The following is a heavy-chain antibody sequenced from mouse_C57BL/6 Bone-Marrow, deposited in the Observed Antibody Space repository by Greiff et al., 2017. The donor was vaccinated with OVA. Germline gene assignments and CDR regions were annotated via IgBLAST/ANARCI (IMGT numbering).Heavy chain of an antibody. CDR1: GYTFTSYG. CDR3: ARAYYYGSSLAY. V-gene: IGHV1-81*01. J-gene: IGHJ3*01. Sequence: QVHVKQSGAELARPGASVKLSCKASGYTFTSYGISWVKQRTGQGLEWIGEIYPRSGNTYYNEKFKGKATLTADKSSSTAYMELRSLTSEDSAVYFCARAYYYGSSLAYWGQGTLVTVSA. CDR2: IYPRSGNT. D-gene: IGHD1-1*01.